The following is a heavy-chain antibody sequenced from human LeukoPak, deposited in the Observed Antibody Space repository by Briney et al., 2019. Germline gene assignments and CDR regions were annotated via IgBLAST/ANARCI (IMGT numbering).Heavy chain of an antibody. J-gene: IGHJ4*02. V-gene: IGHV3-48*03. CDR1: GFTFSSYE. CDR2: ISSSGSTI. CDR3: ARGPRAFDY. Sequence: PGGSLRLSCAASGFTFSSYEMTWVRQAPGKGLEWVSYISSSGSTIYYADSVKGRFTISRVNAKNSLYLQMNSLRAEDTAVYYCARGPRAFDYWGQGTLVTVSS.